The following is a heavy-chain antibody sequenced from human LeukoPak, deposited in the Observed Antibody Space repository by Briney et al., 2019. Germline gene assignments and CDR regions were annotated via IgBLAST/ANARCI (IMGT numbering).Heavy chain of an antibody. D-gene: IGHD2-15*01. CDR1: GYTFTSYG. V-gene: IGHV1-18*01. CDR3: ARDLGRYCSGGRCHYYSYYMDV. J-gene: IGHJ6*03. Sequence: ASVKVSCKASGYTFTSYGISWVRQAPGQGLEWMGWISTYNGNTNYAQKLQGRVTMTTDTSTSTAYMELRRLRSDDTAVYYCARDLGRYCSGGRCHYYSYYMDVWGKGTTVTVSS. CDR2: ISTYNGNT.